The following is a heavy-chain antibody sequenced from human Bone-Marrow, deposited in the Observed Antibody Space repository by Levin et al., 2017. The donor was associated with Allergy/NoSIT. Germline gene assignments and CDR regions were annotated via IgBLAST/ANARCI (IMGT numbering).Heavy chain of an antibody. D-gene: IGHD2-2*01. Sequence: SETLSLTCTVSGGSISSSSYYWGWIRQPPGKGLEWIGSIYYGGSTYYNPSLKSRVTISVDTSKNQFSLKLSSVTAADTAVYYCATRNSRTSTSCQKYFDYWGQGTLVTVSS. CDR2: IYYGGST. CDR1: GGSISSSSYY. CDR3: ATRNSRTSTSCQKYFDY. J-gene: IGHJ4*02. V-gene: IGHV4-39*01.